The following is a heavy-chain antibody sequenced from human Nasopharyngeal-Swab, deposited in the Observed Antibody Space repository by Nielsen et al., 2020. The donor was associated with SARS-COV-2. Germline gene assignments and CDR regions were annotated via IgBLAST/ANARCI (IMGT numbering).Heavy chain of an antibody. V-gene: IGHV3-73*01. D-gene: IGHD2-15*01. Sequence: GESLKISCAASGFTFSYSAIHWVRQASGKGLEWVGRVRSQGNNYATAYSASVKGRFIIFRDDPTNTAYLQMNSLKTEDTAMYYCTRCGGGCYSGRDYWGQGTLVTVSS. CDR3: TRCGGGCYSGRDY. J-gene: IGHJ4*02. CDR2: VRSQGNNYAT. CDR1: GFTFSYSA.